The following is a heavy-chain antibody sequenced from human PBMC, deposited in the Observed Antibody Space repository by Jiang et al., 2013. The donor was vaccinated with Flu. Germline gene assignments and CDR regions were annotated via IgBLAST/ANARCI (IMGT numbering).Heavy chain of an antibody. CDR2: ISGSGRVT. V-gene: IGHV3-23*04. Sequence: VQLVESGGGLVQPGESLRLSCAASGFTFSSYAMSWVRQAPGKGLEWVSAISGSGRVTYFSESVKGRFTISRDNSKNTLSLQMNSLRAEDAAVYYCAKGLGALTISMILPGDIWGQGTVVTVSS. D-gene: IGHD3-22*01. CDR3: AKGLGALTISMILPGDI. J-gene: IGHJ3*02. CDR1: GFTFSSYA.